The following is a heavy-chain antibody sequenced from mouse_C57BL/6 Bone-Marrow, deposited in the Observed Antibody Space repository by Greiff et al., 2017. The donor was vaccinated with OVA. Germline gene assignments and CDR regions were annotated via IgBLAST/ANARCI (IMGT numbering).Heavy chain of an antibody. V-gene: IGHV1-81*01. CDR3: ARKGNYYGSSYDYFDY. CDR2: LFPRSGNT. D-gene: IGHD1-1*01. Sequence: VQLQQSGAELGRPGASVKLSCKASGYPFPSYVITWVKRRPGRGLGWIGGLFPRSGNTYYNEKFKGKATLTADKSSSTAYMELRSLTSEDSAVYFCARKGNYYGSSYDYFDYWGQGTTLTVSS. CDR1: GYPFPSYV. J-gene: IGHJ2*01.